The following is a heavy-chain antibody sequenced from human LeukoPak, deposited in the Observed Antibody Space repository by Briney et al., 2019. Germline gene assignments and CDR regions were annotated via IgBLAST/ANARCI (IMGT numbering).Heavy chain of an antibody. CDR3: AREDGDGLFDY. D-gene: IGHD4-17*01. J-gene: IGHJ4*02. CDR2: IYSGGST. CDR1: GFTFDDYT. Sequence: GGSLRLSCAASGFTFDDYTMHWVRQAPGKGLEWVSVIYSGGSTYYADSVKGRFTISRDNSKNTLYLQMNSLRAEDTAVYYCAREDGDGLFDYWGQGTLVTVSS. V-gene: IGHV3-53*01.